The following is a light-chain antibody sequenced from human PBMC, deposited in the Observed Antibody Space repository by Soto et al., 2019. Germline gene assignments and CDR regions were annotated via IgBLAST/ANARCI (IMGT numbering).Light chain of an antibody. J-gene: IGLJ1*01. CDR2: NNH. Sequence: QSALTQPPSASGTPGQRVTISCSGSSSNIGSNPVNWYQQLPGTAPKLVIYNNHERPSGVPDRFSGSKSGTSGSLAISGLQSEDEADYYCAAWADGLNGPYVFGTGTKLTVL. CDR3: AAWADGLNGPYV. CDR1: SSNIGSNP. V-gene: IGLV1-44*01.